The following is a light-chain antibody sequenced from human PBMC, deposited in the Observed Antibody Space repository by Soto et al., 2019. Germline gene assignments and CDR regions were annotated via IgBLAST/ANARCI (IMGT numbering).Light chain of an antibody. V-gene: IGKV2-30*01. CDR3: MQGSYWPDA. CDR2: SVS. J-gene: IGKJ4*01. CDR1: QSLAYTDGHTY. Sequence: VMTQSPLSLAVTLGQPASISCTSSQSLAYTDGHTYLNWFHQRPGQSPRRLIYSVSIRASGVPDRFSGSGSGTNFTLSITRVEAEDVGVFYCMQGSYWPDAFGGGTKVEIK.